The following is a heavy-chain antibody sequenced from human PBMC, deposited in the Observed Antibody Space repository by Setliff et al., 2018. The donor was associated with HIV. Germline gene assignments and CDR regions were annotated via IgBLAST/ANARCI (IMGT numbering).Heavy chain of an antibody. CDR3: VTGVGTSSVDY. V-gene: IGHV3-15*01. Sequence: GGSLRLSCAASGFTFSSRWMTWVRQAPGKGLEWVGRIKTKTQRGTTDYAAPAKGRFIISRDDSKNTLYLQMNSLRSEDTAVYYCVTGVGTSSVDYWGQGTMVTVSS. D-gene: IGHD3-22*01. CDR1: GFTFSSRW. J-gene: IGHJ4*02. CDR2: IKTKTQRGTT.